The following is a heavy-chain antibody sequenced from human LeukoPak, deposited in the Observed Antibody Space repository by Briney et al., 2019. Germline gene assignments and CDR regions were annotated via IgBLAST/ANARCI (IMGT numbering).Heavy chain of an antibody. Sequence: SETLSLTCTVSGGSITSYYWSWIRQPPGQGLEWIGYIYYSGSTNYNPSLESRVTISVDTSKNQFSLKLSSVTAADTAVYYCASQPRYSSSWYGYWGQGTLVTVSS. J-gene: IGHJ4*02. V-gene: IGHV4-59*01. D-gene: IGHD6-13*01. CDR1: GGSITSYY. CDR3: ASQPRYSSSWYGY. CDR2: IYYSGST.